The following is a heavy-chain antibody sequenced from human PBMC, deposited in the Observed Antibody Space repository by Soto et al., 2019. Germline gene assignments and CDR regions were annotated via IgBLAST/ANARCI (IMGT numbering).Heavy chain of an antibody. D-gene: IGHD6-19*01. Sequence: EVQLLESGGGLVQPGGSLRLSCAASGFTFSNYAMSWVRQAPGKGLEWVSAISSSGGTTYYADSLKGRFTISRHNHKSALHLQMNSLSAEDTGVYSCAKGLGSSGRYGMDVWGQGTTVMVSS. J-gene: IGHJ6*02. V-gene: IGHV3-23*01. CDR1: GFTFSNYA. CDR3: AKGLGSSGRYGMDV. CDR2: ISSSGGTT.